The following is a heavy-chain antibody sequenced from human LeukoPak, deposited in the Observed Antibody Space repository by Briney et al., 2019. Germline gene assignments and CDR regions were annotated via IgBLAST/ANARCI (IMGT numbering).Heavy chain of an antibody. Sequence: SETLSLTCVVYGGSFGGYYWGWIRQPPGKGLEWIGEMNHSGSTNYNPSLKSRVTISVDTSKNQFSLKLSSVTAADTAVYYCARGLVPGIVVVVAAQFFDYWGQGTLVTVSS. CDR3: ARGLVPGIVVVVAAQFFDY. CDR1: GGSFGGYY. V-gene: IGHV4-34*01. D-gene: IGHD2-15*01. CDR2: MNHSGST. J-gene: IGHJ4*02.